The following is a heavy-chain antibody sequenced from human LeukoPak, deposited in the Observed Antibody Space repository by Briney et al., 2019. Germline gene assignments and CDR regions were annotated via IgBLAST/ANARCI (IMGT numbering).Heavy chain of an antibody. V-gene: IGHV3-74*01. CDR3: AGGYRYFHH. CDR1: GFTFSSYW. Sequence: PGGSLRLSCAASGFTFSSYWMHWVRQAPGKGLVWVSRISSDETSTSYADSVKGRFTISRDNAKNTLYLQMNSLRAEDTAVYYCAGGYRYFHHWGQGTLVTVSS. J-gene: IGHJ1*01. CDR2: ISSDETST. D-gene: IGHD1-1*01.